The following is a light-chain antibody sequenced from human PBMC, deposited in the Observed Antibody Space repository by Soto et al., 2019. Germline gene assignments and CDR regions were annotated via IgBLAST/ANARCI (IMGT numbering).Light chain of an antibody. V-gene: IGKV1-5*03. CDR2: KVS. Sequence: DIQLTQSPFTLSSSLGDRATLTCRASQTISSYLAWYQQKPGQAPKLLIYKVSSLASVVPSRFSGSGSGTEFTLTISSLQADDFATYYCQQYNIYSPWTFGQGTKVDI. CDR3: QQYNIYSPWT. J-gene: IGKJ1*01. CDR1: QTISSY.